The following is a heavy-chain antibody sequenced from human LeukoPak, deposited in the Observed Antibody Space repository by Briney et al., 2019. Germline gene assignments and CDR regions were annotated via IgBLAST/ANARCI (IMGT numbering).Heavy chain of an antibody. CDR1: GGSLSGYY. CDR2: INHSGST. CDR3: ARGLDYGDSDY. D-gene: IGHD4-17*01. V-gene: IGHV4-34*01. J-gene: IGHJ4*02. Sequence: SETLSLTCAVYGGSLSGYYWSWIRQPPGKGLEWIGEINHSGSTNYNPSLKSRVTISVDTSKNQFSLKLSSVTAADTAVYYCARGLDYGDSDYWDQGTLVTVSS.